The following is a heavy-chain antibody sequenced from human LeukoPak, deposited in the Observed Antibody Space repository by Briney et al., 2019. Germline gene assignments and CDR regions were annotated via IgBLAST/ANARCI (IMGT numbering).Heavy chain of an antibody. CDR1: GFTFSRYW. D-gene: IGHD2-15*01. J-gene: IGHJ3*02. CDR3: TTVGAIVVVGHDAFDI. CDR2: IKSKTDGGTT. V-gene: IGHV3-15*01. Sequence: PGGSLRLSCVASGFTFSRYWMSWVRQAPGKGLEWVGRIKSKTDGGTTDYAAPVKGRFTISRDDSKNTLYLQMNSLKTEDTAVYYCTTVGAIVVVGHDAFDIWGQGTMVTVSS.